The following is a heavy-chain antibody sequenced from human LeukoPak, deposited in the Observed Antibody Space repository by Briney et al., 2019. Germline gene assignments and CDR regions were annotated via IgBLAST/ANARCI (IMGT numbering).Heavy chain of an antibody. D-gene: IGHD6-13*01. V-gene: IGHV3-73*01. CDR1: GFTFSGSA. J-gene: IGHJ4*02. CDR2: IRSKANSYAT. CDR3: TRLVSRWYYFDY. Sequence: GGSLRLSCAASGFTFSGSAMHWVRQASGKGLEWVGRIRSKANSYATAYAASVKGRFTISRDDSKNTAYLQMNSLKTEDTAVYYCTRLVSRWYYFDYWGQGTLVTVSS.